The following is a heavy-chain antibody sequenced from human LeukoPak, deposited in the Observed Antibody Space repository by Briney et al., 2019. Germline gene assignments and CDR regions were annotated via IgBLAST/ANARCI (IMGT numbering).Heavy chain of an antibody. D-gene: IGHD6-13*01. V-gene: IGHV3-23*01. CDR1: GFTFSSYA. CDR2: ISGSGGST. CDR3: AKGYSSNSYYFDS. J-gene: IGHJ4*02. Sequence: GGSLRLSCAASGFTFSSYAMSWVRQAPGKGLEWVSAISGSGGSTYYADSVKGRFTISRDNSKNTLYLQMSSLRAEDTAVYYCAKGYSSNSYYFDSWGQGTLVTVSS.